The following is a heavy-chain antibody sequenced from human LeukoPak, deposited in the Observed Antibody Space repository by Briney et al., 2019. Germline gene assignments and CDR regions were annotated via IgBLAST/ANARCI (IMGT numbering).Heavy chain of an antibody. CDR1: GGSISSYY. Sequence: SETLSLTCTVSGGSISSYYWSWIRQPPGKGLEWIGYIYYSGSTNYNPSLKSRATISVDTSKNQFSLKLSPVTAADTAVYYCARSRRSGSTINWFDPWGQGTLVTVSS. CDR3: ARSRRSGSTINWFDP. CDR2: IYYSGST. D-gene: IGHD3-3*01. J-gene: IGHJ5*02. V-gene: IGHV4-59*01.